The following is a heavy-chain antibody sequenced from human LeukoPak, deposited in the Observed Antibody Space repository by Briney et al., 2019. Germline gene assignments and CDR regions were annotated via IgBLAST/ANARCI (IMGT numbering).Heavy chain of an antibody. J-gene: IGHJ4*02. CDR2: IWYDGSNK. Sequence: GGSLRLSCAASGFTFGTYGMHWVRQAPGKGLEWVAVIWYDGSNKYYGDSVEGRFTISRGNSKNTLYLQMNSLRAEDTAVYYCARGGGAVAARFDYWGQGTLVTVSS. CDR3: ARGGGAVAARFDY. CDR1: GFTFGTYG. D-gene: IGHD2-15*01. V-gene: IGHV3-33*01.